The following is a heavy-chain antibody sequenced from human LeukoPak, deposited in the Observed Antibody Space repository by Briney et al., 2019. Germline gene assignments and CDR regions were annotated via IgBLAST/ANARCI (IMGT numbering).Heavy chain of an antibody. V-gene: IGHV4-31*03. CDR2: IYNSGST. CDR1: GSSISSGGNY. J-gene: IGHJ4*02. Sequence: SETLSLTCTVAGSSISSGGNYLSWIRQHPGKGLEWIVYIYNSGSTYYNPSLKSRVTISVDTSKNQFSLRLSSVTAADTAVYYCARIDTVTTSNYWGQGTLVTVSS. D-gene: IGHD4-17*01. CDR3: ARIDTVTTSNY.